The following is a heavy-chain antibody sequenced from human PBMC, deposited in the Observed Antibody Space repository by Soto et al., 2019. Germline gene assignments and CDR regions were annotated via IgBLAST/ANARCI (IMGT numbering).Heavy chain of an antibody. CDR1: GFTFSSYA. Sequence: PXGSLKLSCAASGFTFSSYAMSWVRQAPGKGLEWVSAISGSGGSTYYADSVKGRFTISRDNSKNTLYLQMNSLRAEDTAVYYCANSPYSSSSYFDYWGQGTLVTVSS. D-gene: IGHD6-6*01. V-gene: IGHV3-23*01. CDR3: ANSPYSSSSYFDY. CDR2: ISGSGGST. J-gene: IGHJ4*02.